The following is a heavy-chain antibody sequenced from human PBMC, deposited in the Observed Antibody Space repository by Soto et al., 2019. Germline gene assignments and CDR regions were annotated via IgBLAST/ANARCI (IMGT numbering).Heavy chain of an antibody. CDR3: ASVNEYYYDSSGYSDAFDI. CDR2: ISYDGSNK. CDR1: GFTFSSYG. Sequence: QVQLVESGGGVVQPGRSLRLSCAASGFTFSSYGMHWVRQAPGKGLEWVAVISYDGSNKYYADSVKGRFTISRDNSKNTLYLQMNSLRAEDTAVYYCASVNEYYYDSSGYSDAFDIWGQGTMVTVSS. V-gene: IGHV3-30*03. D-gene: IGHD3-22*01. J-gene: IGHJ3*02.